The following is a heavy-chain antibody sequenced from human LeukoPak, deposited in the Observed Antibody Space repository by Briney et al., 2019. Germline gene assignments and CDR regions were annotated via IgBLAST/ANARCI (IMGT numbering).Heavy chain of an antibody. CDR1: GDSITSYY. Sequence: SETLSLTCTVSGDSITSYYWSWVRQPPGKGLEWIGYIYYTGSTNYSPSLKSRVTMSVDTSKNQFSLKLTSVTAADTAVYYCARGGVGTTVTTYYYYYYMDVWGKGTTVTISS. V-gene: IGHV4-59*12. CDR2: IYYTGST. D-gene: IGHD4-17*01. CDR3: ARGGVGTTVTTYYYYYYMDV. J-gene: IGHJ6*03.